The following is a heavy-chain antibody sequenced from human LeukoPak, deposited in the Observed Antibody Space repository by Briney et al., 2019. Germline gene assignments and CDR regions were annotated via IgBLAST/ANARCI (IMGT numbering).Heavy chain of an antibody. V-gene: IGHV4-39*01. CDR2: ISYSGNT. D-gene: IGHD4/OR15-4a*01. CDR3: GRMISANFYFYYGMDV. Sequence: SETLSLTCTVSGDSISSSSSYWGWIRQPPGKGLEWIGSISYSGNTYYNPSLKSRVSTSVDTSKNQFSLKLSSVTAADTAVYYCGRMISANFYFYYGMDVWGQGTKVTVPS. J-gene: IGHJ6*02. CDR1: GDSISSSSSY.